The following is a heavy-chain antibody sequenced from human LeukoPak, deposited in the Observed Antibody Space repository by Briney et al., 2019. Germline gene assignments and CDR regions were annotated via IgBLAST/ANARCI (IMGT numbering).Heavy chain of an antibody. CDR2: ISGSGGST. CDR3: ANDYSDILTGYYSAFDY. Sequence: GGSLRLSCAASGFTFSSYAMSWVRQAPGKGLEWVSAISGSGGSTYYADSVKGGFTISRDNSKNTLYLQMNSLRAEDTAVYYCANDYSDILTGYYSAFDYWGQGTLVTVSS. J-gene: IGHJ4*02. D-gene: IGHD3-9*01. V-gene: IGHV3-23*01. CDR1: GFTFSSYA.